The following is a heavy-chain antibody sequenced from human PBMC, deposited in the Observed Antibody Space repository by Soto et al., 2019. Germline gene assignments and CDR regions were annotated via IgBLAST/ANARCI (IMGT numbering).Heavy chain of an antibody. CDR2: IWYDGSNK. V-gene: IGHV3-33*01. D-gene: IGHD3-3*01. CDR1: GFTFSSYG. Sequence: QVQLVESGGGVVQPGRSLRLSCAASGFTFSSYGMHWVRQAPGKGLEWVAVIWYDGSNKYYADSVKGRFTISRDNXKXTLYLQMNSLRAEDTAVYYCARAYYDFWSGPPAFDIWGQGTMVTVSS. CDR3: ARAYYDFWSGPPAFDI. J-gene: IGHJ3*02.